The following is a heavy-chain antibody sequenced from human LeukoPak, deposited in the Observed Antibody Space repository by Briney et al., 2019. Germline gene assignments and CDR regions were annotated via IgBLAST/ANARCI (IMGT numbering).Heavy chain of an antibody. J-gene: IGHJ4*02. CDR3: AKCLPRALTYFDY. V-gene: IGHV3-74*01. Sequence: GGSLRLSCAASGFTFSSYWMHWVRQAPGKGLVWVSRINSDGSSTSDADSVKGRFTISRDNSKNTLYLQMNSLRAEDTAVYYCAKCLPRALTYFDYWGQGTLVTVSS. D-gene: IGHD5-24*01. CDR2: INSDGSST. CDR1: GFTFSSYW.